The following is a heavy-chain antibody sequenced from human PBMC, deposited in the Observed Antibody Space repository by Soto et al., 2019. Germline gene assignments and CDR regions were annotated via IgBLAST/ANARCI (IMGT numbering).Heavy chain of an antibody. CDR1: GYSFNNYW. J-gene: IGHJ5*02. CDR2: IYPGDSNT. Sequence: PGESLKISCKGSGYSFNNYWIAWVRQMPGKGLKWMGIIYPGDSNTRYSPSLQGQVILSADKFITTAYLQWSSLKASDTAMYYCAKDLDYGGNSDLFAPWGQGTLVTVSS. V-gene: IGHV5-51*01. CDR3: AKDLDYGGNSDLFAP. D-gene: IGHD4-17*01.